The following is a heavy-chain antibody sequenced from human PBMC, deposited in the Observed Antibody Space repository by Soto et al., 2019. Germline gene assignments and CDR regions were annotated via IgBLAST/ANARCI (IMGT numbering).Heavy chain of an antibody. D-gene: IGHD1-26*01. Sequence: GGSLRLSCAASGFTFSSYWMHWVRHAPGKGLVWVSRINTDGSGTSYADSVKGRFTISRDNVKNMMYLQMNSLRAEDTAVYYCARGSYSGTPGIYYGMDVWGQGTTVTAP. CDR2: INTDGSGT. J-gene: IGHJ6*02. V-gene: IGHV3-74*01. CDR1: GFTFSSYW. CDR3: ARGSYSGTPGIYYGMDV.